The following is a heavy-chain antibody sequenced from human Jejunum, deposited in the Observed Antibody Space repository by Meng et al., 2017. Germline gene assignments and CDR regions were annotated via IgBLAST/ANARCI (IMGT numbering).Heavy chain of an antibody. D-gene: IGHD3-16*01. Sequence: SEILSLTCTVSGFSINSNYYWGWIRPPPGKGLEWIANFHHSESTNYNPSLKSRVTISVDTSKNQFSLNLNSVTAADTAVYYCGRASVWFSGGYWGQGTLVTVSS. V-gene: IGHV4-38-2*02. CDR2: FHHSEST. J-gene: IGHJ4*02. CDR3: GRASVWFSGGY. CDR1: GFSINSNYY.